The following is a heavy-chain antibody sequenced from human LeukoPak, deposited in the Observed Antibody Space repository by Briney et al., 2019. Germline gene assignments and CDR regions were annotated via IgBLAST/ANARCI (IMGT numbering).Heavy chain of an antibody. D-gene: IGHD2-2*01. J-gene: IGHJ3*02. V-gene: IGHV5-51*01. CDR1: GYSFTSYW. Sequence: GESLKISCKGSGYSFTSYWIGWMRQMPGKGLEWMGIIYPGDSDIRYSPSFQGQDIISADKSISTAYLQWSSLKASDTAIYYCARSCSSTSCYLTDAFDIWGQGTMVTVSS. CDR3: ARSCSSTSCYLTDAFDI. CDR2: IYPGDSDI.